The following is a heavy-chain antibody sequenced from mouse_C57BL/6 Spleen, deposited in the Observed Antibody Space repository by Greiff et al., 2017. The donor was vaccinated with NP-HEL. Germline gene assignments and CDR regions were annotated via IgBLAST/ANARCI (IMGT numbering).Heavy chain of an antibody. Sequence: VQLQQSGAELVKPGASVKLSCKASGYTFTEYTIHWVKQRSGQGLEWIGWFYPGSGSIKYNEKFKDKATLTADKSSSTVYMWLIRLTSDDTAVYFGARHEDYSNYLFDCWGQGTTLTVSS. CDR1: GYTFTEYT. CDR2: FYPGSGSI. J-gene: IGHJ2*01. CDR3: ARHEDYSNYLFDC. D-gene: IGHD2-5*01. V-gene: IGHV1-62-2*01.